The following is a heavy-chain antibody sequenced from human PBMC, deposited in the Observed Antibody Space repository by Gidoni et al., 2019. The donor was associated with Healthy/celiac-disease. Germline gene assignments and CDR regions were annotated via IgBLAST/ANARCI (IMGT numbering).Heavy chain of an antibody. J-gene: IGHJ6*02. CDR3: AGDPAMIATSVSRYYGMDV. Sequence: QVQLVQSGAEVKKPGASVKVYCKASGGTFGSYALSWVRQAPGQWLEWMGGIIPIFGTANYAQKFQGRVTITADESTSTAYMELSSLRSEDTAVYYCAGDPAMIATSVSRYYGMDVWGQGTTVTVSS. CDR2: IIPIFGTA. V-gene: IGHV1-69*01. D-gene: IGHD3-22*01. CDR1: GGTFGSYA.